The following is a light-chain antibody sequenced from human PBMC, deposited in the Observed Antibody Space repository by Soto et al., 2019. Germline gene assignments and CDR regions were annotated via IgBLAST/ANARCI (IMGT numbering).Light chain of an antibody. CDR1: QGISSS. Sequence: DIQLTQSPSFLSASIGDRVTITCRASQGISSSLAWYQQKPGKAPKLLIYAASTLQSGVPSRFSGSGSGTEFTLTISSLQPEDFATYFCQQLNSYPYTFGQGTKLEIK. CDR2: AAS. V-gene: IGKV1-9*01. CDR3: QQLNSYPYT. J-gene: IGKJ2*01.